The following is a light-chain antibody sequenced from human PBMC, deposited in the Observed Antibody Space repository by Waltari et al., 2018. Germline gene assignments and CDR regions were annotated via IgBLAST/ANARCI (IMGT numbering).Light chain of an antibody. CDR3: QHYSGYSRT. J-gene: IGKJ1*01. CDR2: KSS. V-gene: IGKV1-5*03. CDR1: QSVSTW. Sequence: DIQMTQSPSTLSASVGDRVTITCRASQSVSTWVAWQQQKPGKAPNLLIYKSSTLESGVPSRFSGSGSGTEFTLTITSLQPDDFATYYCQHYSGYSRTFGQGTKVEIK.